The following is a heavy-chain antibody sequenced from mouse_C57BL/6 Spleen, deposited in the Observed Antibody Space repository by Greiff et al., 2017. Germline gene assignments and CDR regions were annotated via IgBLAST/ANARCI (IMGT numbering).Heavy chain of an antibody. Sequence: QVQLQQPGAELVKPGASVKVSCKASGYTFTSYWMHWVKQRPGQGLEWIGRIHPSDSDTNYNQKFKGKATLTVDKSSSTAYMQLSSLTSEDSAVYDCARDSNCEAWFAYWGQGTLVTVSA. CDR1: GYTFTSYW. J-gene: IGHJ3*01. CDR2: IHPSDSDT. CDR3: ARDSNCEAWFAY. D-gene: IGHD2-5*01. V-gene: IGHV1-74*01.